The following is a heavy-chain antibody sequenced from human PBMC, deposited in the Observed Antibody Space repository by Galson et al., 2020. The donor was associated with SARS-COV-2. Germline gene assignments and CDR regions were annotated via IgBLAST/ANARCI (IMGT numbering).Heavy chain of an antibody. CDR1: GGSVSSGGYY. CDR3: ARDVAAGVWFDT. J-gene: IGHJ5*02. Sequence: SETLSLTCSVSGGSVSSGGYYWTWIRQHPEKGLEWMGHISTSGITYYKPSLKSRLSMSLDTSKNQFSLKLTSMTAADTAVYYCARDVAAGVWFDTWGQEILVTVSS. CDR2: ISTSGIT. D-gene: IGHD5-12*01. V-gene: IGHV4-31*03.